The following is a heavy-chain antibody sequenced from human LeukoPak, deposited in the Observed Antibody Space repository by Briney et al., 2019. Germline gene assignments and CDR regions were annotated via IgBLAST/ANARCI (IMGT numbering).Heavy chain of an antibody. J-gene: IGHJ4*02. V-gene: IGHV3-53*01. D-gene: IGHD5-12*01. CDR3: AGGYDGGYYY. CDR1: GFSVSSNY. CDR2: IYTGGTT. Sequence: GGSLRLSCAASGFSVSSNYMNWVRQAPGEGLEWVSAIYTGGTTYYADSVKGRFTISRDNSKNTLYLQMNSLRAEDTAVYYCAGGYDGGYYYWGQGTLVTVSS.